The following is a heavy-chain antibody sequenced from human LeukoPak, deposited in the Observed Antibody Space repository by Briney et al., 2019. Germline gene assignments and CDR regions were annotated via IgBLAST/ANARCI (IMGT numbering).Heavy chain of an antibody. V-gene: IGHV5-51*01. CDR2: IYPGDSDT. CDR1: GYSFSSYW. J-gene: IGHJ5*02. CDR3: ARQGHIVGGGWFDP. D-gene: IGHD2-15*01. Sequence: GESLKISCQGSGYSFSSYWIGWVSQMPGKAPEWMGVIYPGDSDTRYRPPFQGQVTMSADKSTNTAYLQWRRLRASDSAMYYCARQGHIVGGGWFDPWGQGTLVTVSS.